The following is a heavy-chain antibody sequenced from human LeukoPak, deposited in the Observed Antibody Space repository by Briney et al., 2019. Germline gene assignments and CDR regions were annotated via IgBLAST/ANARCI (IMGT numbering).Heavy chain of an antibody. CDR3: ASSADGITGTRH. Sequence: SVKVSCRASGGTFSSYTISWVRQAPGQGLEWMGGIIPILGIANYAQKFQGRVTITADKSTSTAYMELSSLRSEDTAVYYCASSADGITGTRHWGQGTLVTVPS. D-gene: IGHD1-7*01. J-gene: IGHJ4*02. V-gene: IGHV1-69*10. CDR1: GGTFSSYT. CDR2: IIPILGIA.